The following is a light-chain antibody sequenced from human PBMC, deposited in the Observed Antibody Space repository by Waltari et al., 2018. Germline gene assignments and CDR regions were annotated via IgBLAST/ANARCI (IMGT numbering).Light chain of an antibody. CDR3: HSRDASGVGGS. V-gene: IGLV3-19*01. CDR2: DKD. Sequence: SSELTQDPAVSVAMGQAVRITCQGDSLRSYYASWYQQRTGQAPILVIYDKDNRPSGVPDRFSASSSHNTASLTITGAQAEDEASYYCHSRDASGVGGSFGGGTKLTVL. CDR1: SLRSYY. J-gene: IGLJ2*01.